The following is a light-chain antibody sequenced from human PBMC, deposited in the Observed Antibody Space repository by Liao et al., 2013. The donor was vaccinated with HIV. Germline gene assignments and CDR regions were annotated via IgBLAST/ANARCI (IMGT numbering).Light chain of an antibody. Sequence: SYELTQPPSVSVAPGKTARITCGGNNIGSKIVHWYQQRPGQAPVLVIYNDNDRPSGIPERFSGSNSGNTATLTISGTQAMDEADYYCQAWDSSTAYVFGTGTKVTVL. V-gene: IGLV3-21*01. CDR3: QAWDSSTAYV. CDR2: NDN. CDR1: NIGSKI. J-gene: IGLJ1*01.